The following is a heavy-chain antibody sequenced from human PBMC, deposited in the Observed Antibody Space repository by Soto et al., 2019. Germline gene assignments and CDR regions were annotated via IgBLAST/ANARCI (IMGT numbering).Heavy chain of an antibody. J-gene: IGHJ1*01. CDR2: INPKNGAT. D-gene: IGHD5-12*01. CDR3: ARGFAGYRGN. V-gene: IGHV1-2*02. Sequence: ASVKLSCKASGSTFTDYYMHWVRQSSGQGLEWMGWINPKNGATNDALKFQGRVTMTRGTSMSTAYMELRRLKSDDTAVYYCARGFAGYRGNWG. CDR1: GSTFTDYY.